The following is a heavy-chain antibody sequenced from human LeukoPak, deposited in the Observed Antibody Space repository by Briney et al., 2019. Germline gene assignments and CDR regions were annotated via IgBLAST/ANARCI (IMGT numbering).Heavy chain of an antibody. CDR2: IYPGDSDT. J-gene: IGHJ5*02. V-gene: IGHV5-51*01. CDR3: ARLRNYYGWGSSHGWFDP. Sequence: GESLKIPCKGSGYSFTSYWLGWVRQMPGKGLVLMGSIYPGDSDTRYSPSLQGQVTISADKSINTAYLQRSSLKVPDTAIYYCARLRNYYGWGSSHGWFDPWGQGALVTVSS. CDR1: GYSFTSYW. D-gene: IGHD3-10*01.